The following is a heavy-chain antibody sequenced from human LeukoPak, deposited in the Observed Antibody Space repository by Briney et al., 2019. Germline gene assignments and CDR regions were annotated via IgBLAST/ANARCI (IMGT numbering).Heavy chain of an antibody. Sequence: GGSLRLSCAASGFTFSDYYMSWIRQAPGKGLEWVSYISSSSSYTNYADSVKGRFTISRDNAKNSLCLQVNSLRAEDTALYYCARDSDMVVGGIHYYYGMDVWGQGTMVTV. V-gene: IGHV3-11*06. CDR2: ISSSSSYT. CDR3: ARDSDMVVGGIHYYYGMDV. J-gene: IGHJ6*02. CDR1: GFTFSDYY. D-gene: IGHD2-2*01.